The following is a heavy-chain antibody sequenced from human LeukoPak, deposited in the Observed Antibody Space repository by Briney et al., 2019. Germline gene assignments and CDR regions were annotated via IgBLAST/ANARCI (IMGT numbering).Heavy chain of an antibody. J-gene: IGHJ4*02. CDR3: AKDLGYYDSSGYFDY. D-gene: IGHD3-22*01. CDR1: GFTFSSYA. CDR2: ISGSGGST. V-gene: IGHV3-23*01. Sequence: SGGSLRLSCAASGFTFSSYAMSWVRQAPGKGLEWVSAISGSGGSTYYADSVKGGFTISGDNSKNTMYLQMNSLRAEDPAVYYCAKDLGYYDSSGYFDYWGQGTLVTVSS.